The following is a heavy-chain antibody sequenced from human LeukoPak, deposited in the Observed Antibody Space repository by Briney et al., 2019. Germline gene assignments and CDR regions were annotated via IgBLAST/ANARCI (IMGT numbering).Heavy chain of an antibody. D-gene: IGHD2-15*01. V-gene: IGHV3-66*01. J-gene: IGHJ4*02. Sequence: GGSLRLSCAASGFTVSRNYMSWVRQAPGKGLEWVSVLYSDGSTYYADSVKGRFTISRDNSKNTLYLQMNSLRAEDTAVYYCARDGPWGSGLDYWGQGTLVTVSS. CDR3: ARDGPWGSGLDY. CDR1: GFTVSRNY. CDR2: LYSDGST.